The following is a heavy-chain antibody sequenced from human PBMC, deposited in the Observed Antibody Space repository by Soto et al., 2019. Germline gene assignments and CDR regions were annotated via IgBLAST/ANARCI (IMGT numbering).Heavy chain of an antibody. V-gene: IGHV1-69*10. J-gene: IGHJ6*02. CDR1: GGTFSSYA. Sequence: ASVKVSCKASGGTFSSYAISWVRQAPGQGLEWMGGIIPILGIANYAQKFQGRVTITADKSTSTAYMELSSLRSEDTAVYYCARDSFGRVTTSYYYYGMDVWGQGTTVTVS. CDR3: ARDSFGRVTTSYYYYGMDV. CDR2: IIPILGIA. D-gene: IGHD4-17*01.